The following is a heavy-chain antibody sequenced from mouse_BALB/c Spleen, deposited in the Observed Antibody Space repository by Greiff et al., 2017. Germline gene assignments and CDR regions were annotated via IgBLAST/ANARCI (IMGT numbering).Heavy chain of an antibody. CDR3: ARPVSSTVGYWYFDV. Sequence: VQLQQSGPGLVKPSQSLSLTCTVTGYSITSDYAWNWIRQFPGNKLEWMGYISYSGSTSYNPSLKSRISITRDTSKNQFFLQLNSVTTEDTATYYCARPVSSTVGYWYFDVWGAGTTVTVSS. V-gene: IGHV3-2*02. D-gene: IGHD1-1*01. CDR2: ISYSGST. J-gene: IGHJ1*01. CDR1: GYSITSDYA.